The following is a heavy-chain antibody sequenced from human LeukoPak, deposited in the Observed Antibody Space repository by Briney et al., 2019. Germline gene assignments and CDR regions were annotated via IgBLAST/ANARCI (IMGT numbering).Heavy chain of an antibody. CDR2: IYYSGNT. D-gene: IGHD6-25*01. J-gene: IGHJ3*01. CDR3: ARSEAAAGPLTFAV. V-gene: IGHV4-30-4*01. Sequence: PSQTLSLTCTVSSGSITSGDYYWSWVRQPPGKGLEWIGYIYYSGNTYYNPSLTSRVTMSIDTSENHFSLKLTSVTAADTALYYCARSEAAAGPLTFAVWGPGTMVIVSA. CDR1: SGSITSGDYY.